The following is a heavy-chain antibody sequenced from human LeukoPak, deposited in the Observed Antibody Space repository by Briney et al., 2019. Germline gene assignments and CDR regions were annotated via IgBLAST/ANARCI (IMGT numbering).Heavy chain of an antibody. CDR2: IYYSGST. D-gene: IGHD3-9*01. Sequence: SETLSLTCTVSGCSISSYYWSWIRQPPGKGLEWIGYIYYSGSTNYNPSLKSRVTISVDTSKNQFSLKLSSVTAADTAVYYCAREPRHYDILTGYPLYYFDYWGQGTLVTVSS. CDR1: GCSISSYY. V-gene: IGHV4-59*01. CDR3: AREPRHYDILTGYPLYYFDY. J-gene: IGHJ4*02.